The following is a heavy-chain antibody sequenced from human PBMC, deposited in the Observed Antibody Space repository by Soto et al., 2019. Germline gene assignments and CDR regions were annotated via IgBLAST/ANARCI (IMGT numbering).Heavy chain of an antibody. V-gene: IGHV1-18*01. CDR1: GYTFTTYG. D-gene: IGHD3-9*01. CDR2: ISAYSGNT. CDR3: ARERYYDVLTGPDY. Sequence: ASVKVSCKASGYTFTTYGINWVRQAPGQGLEWMGWISAYSGNTKSAQKYQGRVTMTTDTSTSTAYMELRNLRSDDTAVYYCARERYYDVLTGPDYWGQGTLVTVSS. J-gene: IGHJ4*02.